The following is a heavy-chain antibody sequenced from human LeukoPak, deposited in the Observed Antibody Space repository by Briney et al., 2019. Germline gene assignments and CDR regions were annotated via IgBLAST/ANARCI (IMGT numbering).Heavy chain of an antibody. CDR2: ISYIGTT. J-gene: IGHJ3*02. CDR3: ARDLVTVTKGFDI. CDR1: GDSLSSHY. D-gene: IGHD4-17*01. Sequence: SETLSLTCAVSGDSLSSHYWTWIRQPPGRGLEWIGYISYIGTTNYNPSLTSRVTISIDTSKNQFSLKLSSVTTADTAVYYCARDLVTVTKGFDIWGLGTMVSVSS. V-gene: IGHV4-59*11.